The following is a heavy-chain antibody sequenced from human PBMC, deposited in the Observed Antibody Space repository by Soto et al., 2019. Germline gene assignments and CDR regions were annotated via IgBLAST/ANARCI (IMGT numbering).Heavy chain of an antibody. Sequence: PGDSLKISCKGSGYSFTSYWISWVRQMPGKGLEWMGRIDPSDSYTNYSPSFQGHVTISADKSISTAYLQRSSLKASDTAMYYCAVLRWHHYYYGMDVWGQGTTVTVSS. CDR3: AVLRWHHYYYGMDV. J-gene: IGHJ6*02. CDR1: GYSFTSYW. CDR2: IDPSDSYT. D-gene: IGHD4-17*01. V-gene: IGHV5-10-1*01.